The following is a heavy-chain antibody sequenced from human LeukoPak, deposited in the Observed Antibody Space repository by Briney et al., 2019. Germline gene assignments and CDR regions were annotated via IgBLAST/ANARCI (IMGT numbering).Heavy chain of an antibody. D-gene: IGHD3-9*01. CDR1: GYSFTKYW. Sequence: GESLKISCKGSGYSFTKYWISWVRQMPGKGLEWMGRIDPTDSYTKYSPSFQGHVTISDDNSISTAYPQWSSLKASDTGMYYCARFLVLRDILTGYFPYYFDHWGQGTLVTVSS. J-gene: IGHJ4*02. V-gene: IGHV5-10-1*01. CDR3: ARFLVLRDILTGYFPYYFDH. CDR2: IDPTDSYT.